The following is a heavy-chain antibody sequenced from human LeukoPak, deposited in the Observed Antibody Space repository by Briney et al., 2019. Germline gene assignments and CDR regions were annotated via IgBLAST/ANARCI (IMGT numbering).Heavy chain of an antibody. CDR3: ARVLEGSSGQHWYFDL. D-gene: IGHD6-19*01. V-gene: IGHV4-34*01. CDR1: GGSFSGYY. CDR2: INHSGST. J-gene: IGHJ2*01. Sequence: SETLSLTCAVYGGSFSGYYWSWIRQPPGKGLEWIGEINHSGSTNYNPSLKSRVTISVDTSRKQFSLKLSSVTAADTAVYYCARVLEGSSGQHWYFDLWGRGTLVTVSS.